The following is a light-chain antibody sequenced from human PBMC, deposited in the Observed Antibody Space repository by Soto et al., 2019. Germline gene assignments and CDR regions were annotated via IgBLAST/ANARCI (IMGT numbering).Light chain of an antibody. V-gene: IGLV2-14*01. CDR2: EVT. Sequence: QSVLTQPASVSGSPGQSITISCTGTRRDVGGYNYVSWYQQYPGKSPKLLIYEVTHRPSGVSNRFSGSKSGNTASLTISGLQAEDEADYYCSSYAGTYSYVVFGGGTKLTVL. J-gene: IGLJ2*01. CDR3: SSYAGTYSYVV. CDR1: RRDVGGYNY.